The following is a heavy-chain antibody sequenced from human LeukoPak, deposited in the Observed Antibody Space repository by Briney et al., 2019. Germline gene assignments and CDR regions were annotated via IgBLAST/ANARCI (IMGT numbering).Heavy chain of an antibody. CDR3: ASLAHYYDSSGYPDGWYFDL. J-gene: IGHJ2*01. D-gene: IGHD3-22*01. CDR2: IYYSGGT. V-gene: IGHV4-39*01. Sequence: SETLSLTCIVSGGSISSSSYYWGWIRQPPGRGLEWIGSIYYSGGTYYNPSLKSRVTISVDTSKNQFSLKLSSVTAADTAVYYCASLAHYYDSSGYPDGWYFDLWGRGTLVTVSS. CDR1: GGSISSSSYY.